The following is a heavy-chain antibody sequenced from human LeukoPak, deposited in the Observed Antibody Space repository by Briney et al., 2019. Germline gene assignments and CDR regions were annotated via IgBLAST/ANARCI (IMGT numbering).Heavy chain of an antibody. J-gene: IGHJ4*02. D-gene: IGHD5-18*01. Sequence: GGSLRLSCAASGFTFSSYDMHWVRQATGKGLEWVSAIGTAGDTYYPGSVKGRFTISRDNSKNTLSLEMNSLRAEDTAVYYCARHPRDTALFTIDYWGQGTLVTVSS. CDR1: GFTFSSYD. V-gene: IGHV3-13*01. CDR3: ARHPRDTALFTIDY. CDR2: IGTAGDT.